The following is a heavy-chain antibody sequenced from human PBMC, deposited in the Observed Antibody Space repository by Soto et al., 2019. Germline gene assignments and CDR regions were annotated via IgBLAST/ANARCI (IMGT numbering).Heavy chain of an antibody. CDR2: ISYAGSNK. Sequence: QVQLVESGGGVVQPGRSLRLSCAASGFTFSSYGMHWVRQAPGKGLEWVSVISYAGSNKHYADSVKGRFTISRDNSKKTLHLQMNSLRAEDTAVYYCSKDSERGLLAYWCQGTLVTVSS. CDR3: SKDSERGLLAY. CDR1: GFTFSSYG. D-gene: IGHD1-26*01. J-gene: IGHJ4*02. V-gene: IGHV3-30*18.